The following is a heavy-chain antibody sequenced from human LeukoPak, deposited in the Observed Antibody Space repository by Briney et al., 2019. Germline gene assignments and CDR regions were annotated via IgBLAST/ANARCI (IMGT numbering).Heavy chain of an antibody. CDR2: IIPMFGTT. Sequence: SVKVSCKASGGTFGYYAVSWVRQAPGQGLEWMGGIIPMFGTTNYAQNFQGRVTITADESTSTAYMELSSLRSDDTAVYYCARDNDSRDPPHFDYWGQGTLVTVSS. CDR1: GGTFGYYA. V-gene: IGHV1-69*13. D-gene: IGHD3-16*01. J-gene: IGHJ4*02. CDR3: ARDNDSRDPPHFDY.